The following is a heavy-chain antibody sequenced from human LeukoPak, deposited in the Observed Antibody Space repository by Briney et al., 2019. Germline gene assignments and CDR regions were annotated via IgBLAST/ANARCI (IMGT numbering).Heavy chain of an antibody. D-gene: IGHD3-10*01. J-gene: IGHJ6*02. CDR2: IYYSGCT. V-gene: IGHV4-39*01. Sequence: SETLSLTCTVSGGSISSYYWGWIRQPPGKGLEWIGSIYYSGCTYYNPPLKSRVTISVDTSKNQFSLKLSSVTAADTAVYYCARQVIYVGSDYYYGMDVWGQGTTVTVSS. CDR3: ARQVIYVGSDYYYGMDV. CDR1: GGSISSYY.